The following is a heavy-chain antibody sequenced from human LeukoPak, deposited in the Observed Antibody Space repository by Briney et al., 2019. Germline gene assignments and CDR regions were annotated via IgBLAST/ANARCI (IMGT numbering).Heavy chain of an antibody. CDR1: GFTFSSYS. V-gene: IGHV3-21*01. Sequence: GGSLRLSCAASGFTFSSYSMNWVRQAPGKGLESVSSISSSSSYIYYADSVKGRFTISRDNAKNSLYLQMNSLRAEDTAVYYCAREGCSSTSCYWEDAFDIWGQGTMVTVSS. D-gene: IGHD2-2*01. CDR3: AREGCSSTSCYWEDAFDI. CDR2: ISSSSSYI. J-gene: IGHJ3*02.